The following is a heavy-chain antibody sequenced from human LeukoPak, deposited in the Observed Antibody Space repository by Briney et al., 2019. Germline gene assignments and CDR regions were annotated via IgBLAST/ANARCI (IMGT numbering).Heavy chain of an antibody. J-gene: IGHJ6*03. D-gene: IGHD3-22*01. CDR3: ARDRIVGFYYYMDV. V-gene: IGHV1-46*01. CDR2: INPSGSST. CDR1: GYTFTSHY. Sequence: GSVKVSCKASGYTFTSHYMHWVRQAPGQGLEWMGLINPSGSSTLYAQKFQGRVTMTRDMSTTTDYMELSSLRSDDTAVYYCARDRIVGFYYYMDVWGKGTTVTVSS.